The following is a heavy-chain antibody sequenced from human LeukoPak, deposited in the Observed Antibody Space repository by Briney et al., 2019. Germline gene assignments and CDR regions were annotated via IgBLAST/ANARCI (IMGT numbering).Heavy chain of an antibody. J-gene: IGHJ6*03. D-gene: IGHD4-17*01. CDR3: ARAGFGFDYGRPSDYYYYYMDV. V-gene: IGHV1-69*13. CDR1: GGTFSSYA. CDR2: IIPICGTA. Sequence: SVKVSCKASGGTFSSYAFSWVRQPPAQELEWMGGIIPICGTANYAQKFQGRVTITADESTSTAYMELSSLRSEDTAVYYCARAGFGFDYGRPSDYYYYYMDVWGKGTTVTVSS.